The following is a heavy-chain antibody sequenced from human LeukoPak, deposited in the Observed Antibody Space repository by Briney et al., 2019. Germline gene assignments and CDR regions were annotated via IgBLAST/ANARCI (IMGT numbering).Heavy chain of an antibody. D-gene: IGHD5-12*01. CDR1: GFTFSNYW. J-gene: IGHJ4*02. CDR2: IKQDGSEK. Sequence: GGSLRLSCAASGFTFSNYWMTWVRQTPGKGLERMAIIKQDGSEKYYVDSVKGRFTISRDNAKNSLYLQMNSLSAEDTAVYYCARGRLNYWGQGTLVTVSS. CDR3: ARGRLNY. V-gene: IGHV3-7*01.